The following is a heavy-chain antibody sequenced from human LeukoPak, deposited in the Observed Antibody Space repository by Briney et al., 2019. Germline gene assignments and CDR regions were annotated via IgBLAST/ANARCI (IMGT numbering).Heavy chain of an antibody. D-gene: IGHD2-15*01. Sequence: SETLSLTCTVSGGSISSYYWSWIRQPPGKGLEWIGYIYYSGSTNYNASFTNRVTISVDTSKNQFSLKLSSVTAADTAVYYCAREVGYCSGGSCYSYFDYWGQGTLVTVSS. CDR2: IYYSGST. CDR3: AREVGYCSGGSCYSYFDY. V-gene: IGHV4-59*01. J-gene: IGHJ4*02. CDR1: GGSISSYY.